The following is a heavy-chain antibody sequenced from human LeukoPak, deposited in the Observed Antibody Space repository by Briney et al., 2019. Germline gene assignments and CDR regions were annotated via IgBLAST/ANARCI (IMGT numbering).Heavy chain of an antibody. D-gene: IGHD3-9*01. J-gene: IGHJ4*02. V-gene: IGHV3-74*01. CDR3: ARAGSPAYSDILTGYYDGRDY. CDR2: INSDGGIT. CDR1: GFTFSSYW. Sequence: GGSLRLSCAASGFTFSSYWMHWVRHAPGKGLVWVSRINSDGGITRYADSVKGRFTISRDNAKNTLYLQMNNLRVEDTAVYYCARAGSPAYSDILTGYYDGRDYWGQGTLVTVSS.